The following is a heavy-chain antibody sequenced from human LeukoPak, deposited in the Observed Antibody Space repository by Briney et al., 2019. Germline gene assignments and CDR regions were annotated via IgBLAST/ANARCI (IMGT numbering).Heavy chain of an antibody. CDR2: IYYSGST. V-gene: IGHV4-31*03. CDR3: AREPLSYYYVNGGWFDP. Sequence: SETLSLTCTVSGGSISSGGYYWSWIRRHPGKGLEWIGYIYYSGSTYYNPSLKSRVTISVDTSKNQFSLKLSSVTAADTAVYYCAREPLSYYYVNGGWFDPWGQGTLVTVSS. D-gene: IGHD3-10*02. CDR1: GGSISSGGYY. J-gene: IGHJ5*02.